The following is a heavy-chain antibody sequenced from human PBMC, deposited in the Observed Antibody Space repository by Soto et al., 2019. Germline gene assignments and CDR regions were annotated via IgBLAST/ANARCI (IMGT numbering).Heavy chain of an antibody. CDR1: GGTFSSYT. Sequence: SVKVSCKASGGTFSSYTISWVRQAPGQGLEWMGRIIPILGIANYAQKFQGRVTITADKSTSTAYMELSSLRSEDTAVYYCARALDPGDSAGPWGQGTLVTVSS. V-gene: IGHV1-69*02. CDR2: IIPILGIA. CDR3: ARALDPGDSAGP. D-gene: IGHD4-17*01. J-gene: IGHJ5*02.